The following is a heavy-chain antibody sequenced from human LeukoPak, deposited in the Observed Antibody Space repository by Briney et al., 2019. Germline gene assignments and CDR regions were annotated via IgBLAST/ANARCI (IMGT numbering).Heavy chain of an antibody. CDR1: GGSISGYF. J-gene: IGHJ3*02. CDR2: IHSSGST. D-gene: IGHD3-16*01. Sequence: SETLSLTCTVSGGSISGYFWSWIRQPPGKGLEWIAFIHSSGSTDYNPSLKSRVTISLDTSRNQVSLKLNSVTAADTAVFYCARTGGACGGIWGQGTMVTVSS. CDR3: ARTGGACGGI. V-gene: IGHV4-59*01.